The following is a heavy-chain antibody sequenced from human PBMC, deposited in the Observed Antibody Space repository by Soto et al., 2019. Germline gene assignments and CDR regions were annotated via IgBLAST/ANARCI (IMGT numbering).Heavy chain of an antibody. CDR2: ISYDGSNK. J-gene: IGHJ4*02. V-gene: IGHV3-30-3*01. CDR1: GFTFSSYA. Sequence: QVQLVESGGGVVQPWRSLRLSCAASGFTFSSYAMHWVRQAPGKWLEWVAGISYDGSNKYYADSEKGRFTISRDKSKNALYMQMNSLRAEDTAVYYCASQTYYYGSGSPDYWGQGTLVTVSS. D-gene: IGHD3-10*01. CDR3: ASQTYYYGSGSPDY.